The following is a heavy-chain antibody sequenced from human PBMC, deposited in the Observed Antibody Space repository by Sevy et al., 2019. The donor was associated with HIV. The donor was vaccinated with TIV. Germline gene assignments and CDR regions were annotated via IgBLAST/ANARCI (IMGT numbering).Heavy chain of an antibody. J-gene: IGHJ3*01. CDR2: IKEDGSEK. D-gene: IGHD3-10*01. CDR1: GFPFSNFW. Sequence: GGSLRLSCAASGFPFSNFWMTWVRQAPGKGLEWVANIKEDGSEKEYVDSVKGRFTISRDNARNSLYLQMSSLRAEDTAVYYGARPYGSGSWEAFDLWGQGTMVTVSS. CDR3: ARPYGSGSWEAFDL. V-gene: IGHV3-7*01.